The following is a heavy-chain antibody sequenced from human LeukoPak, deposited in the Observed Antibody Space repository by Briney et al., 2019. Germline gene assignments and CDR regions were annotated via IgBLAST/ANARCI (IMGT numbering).Heavy chain of an antibody. Sequence: GGSLRLSCAASGVTSNYFTWVRQAPGKGLEWVSVIYNDGTTYYADSVKGRFTISRDNSKSTLFVYLQMNSLRTDDTAVNYCAGGGEAARSLHYWGQGTLVTVSS. CDR1: GVTSNY. CDR3: AGGGEAARSLHY. V-gene: IGHV3-66*02. J-gene: IGHJ4*02. CDR2: IYNDGTT. D-gene: IGHD6-6*01.